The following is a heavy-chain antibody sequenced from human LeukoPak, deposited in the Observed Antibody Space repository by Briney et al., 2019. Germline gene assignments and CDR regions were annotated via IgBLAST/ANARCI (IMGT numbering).Heavy chain of an antibody. J-gene: IGHJ4*02. D-gene: IGHD6-6*01. CDR3: AKDPGYSRSSRGGGGLDY. V-gene: IGHV3-9*01. CDR1: GFTFDDYA. Sequence: PGGSLRLSCAASGFTFDDYAMHWVRQAPGKGLEWVSGISWNSGSIGYADSVKGRFTISRDNAKNSLYLQMNSLRAEDRALYYCAKDPGYSRSSRGGGGLDYWGQGTLVTVSS. CDR2: ISWNSGSI.